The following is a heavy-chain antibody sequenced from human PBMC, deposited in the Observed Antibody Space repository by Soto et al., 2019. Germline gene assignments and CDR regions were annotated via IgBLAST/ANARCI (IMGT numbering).Heavy chain of an antibody. J-gene: IGHJ5*02. CDR1: GYTFTSYA. CDR2: INAGNGNT. Sequence: QVQLVQSGAEVKKPGASVKVSCKASGYTFTSYAMHWVRQAPGQRLEWMGWINAGNGNTKYSQKFQGRVTITRDTEENTAYMELSSLRSEATAVYYWASEGPSRSSWYSTGWFDPWGQGTLVTVSS. V-gene: IGHV1-3*01. CDR3: ASEGPSRSSWYSTGWFDP. D-gene: IGHD6-13*01.